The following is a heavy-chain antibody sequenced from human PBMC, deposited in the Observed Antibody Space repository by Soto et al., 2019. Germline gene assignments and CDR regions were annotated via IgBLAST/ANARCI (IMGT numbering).Heavy chain of an antibody. CDR1: GFTFSSYA. Sequence: EVQLLESGGDLVQPGGSLRLSCAASGFTFSSYAMNWVRQAPGKGLEWVAAISGGGGSTYYADSVRGRFTISRDNSKDTLYLQMNSLRAEDTALYYCAKSRQHFDFWCLDYWGQGTLVTVSS. V-gene: IGHV3-23*01. CDR2: ISGGGGST. CDR3: AKSRQHFDFWCLDY. D-gene: IGHD3-3*01. J-gene: IGHJ4*02.